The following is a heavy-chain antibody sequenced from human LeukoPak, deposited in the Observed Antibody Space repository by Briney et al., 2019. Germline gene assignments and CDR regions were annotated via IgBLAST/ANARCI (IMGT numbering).Heavy chain of an antibody. CDR3: ARHRAYSSSSPFDY. Sequence: SETLSLTCSVSGGXISSLYCSWIRQPPGKGREWIGYIHYTGSTNYNPSLKSRVTMFVDMSKNQFSLRLSSVTAADTAVYYCARHRAYSSSSPFDYWGQGTLVTVSS. CDR2: IHYTGST. D-gene: IGHD6-6*01. J-gene: IGHJ4*02. V-gene: IGHV4-59*08. CDR1: GGXISSLY.